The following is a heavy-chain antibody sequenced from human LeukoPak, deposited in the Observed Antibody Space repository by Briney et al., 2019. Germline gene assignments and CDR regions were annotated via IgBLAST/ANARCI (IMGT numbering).Heavy chain of an antibody. Sequence: GGSLRLSCAASGFTVSSNYMSWVRQAPGKGLEWVSGISWNSGSIGYADSVKGRFTISRDNAKNSLYLQMNSLRAEDTALYYCAKGTMVRGVILYYFDYWGQGTLVTVSS. CDR1: GFTVSSNY. CDR2: ISWNSGSI. V-gene: IGHV3-9*01. D-gene: IGHD3-10*01. J-gene: IGHJ4*02. CDR3: AKGTMVRGVILYYFDY.